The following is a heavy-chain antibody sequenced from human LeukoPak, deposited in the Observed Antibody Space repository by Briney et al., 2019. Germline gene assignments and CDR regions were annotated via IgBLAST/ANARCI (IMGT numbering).Heavy chain of an antibody. Sequence: GGPLRLSCAASGLAFDDYGMTWVRQAPGKGLEWVSDINWNGGSIGYADSVKGRFTVSRDNAKNSLYLQMNSLRAEDTALYYCAREKYDSSGYYTDNYYFDYWGQGTLVTVSS. D-gene: IGHD3-22*01. CDR1: GLAFDDYG. CDR2: INWNGGSI. V-gene: IGHV3-20*04. CDR3: AREKYDSSGYYTDNYYFDY. J-gene: IGHJ4*02.